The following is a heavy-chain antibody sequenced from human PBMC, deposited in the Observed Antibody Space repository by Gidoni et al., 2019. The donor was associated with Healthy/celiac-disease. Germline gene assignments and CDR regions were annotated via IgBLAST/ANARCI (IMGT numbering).Heavy chain of an antibody. V-gene: IGHV3-30-3*01. Sequence: QVQLVESGGGVVQPGRSLRLSCAASGFTFSSYAMHWVRQAPGKGLEWVAVISNDGSNKYYADSVKGRFTISRDNSKNTLYLQMNSLRAEDTAVYYCASSSSSSWYLDCDYWGQGTLVTVSS. J-gene: IGHJ4*02. CDR1: GFTFSSYA. D-gene: IGHD6-13*01. CDR2: ISNDGSNK. CDR3: ASSSSSSWYLDCDY.